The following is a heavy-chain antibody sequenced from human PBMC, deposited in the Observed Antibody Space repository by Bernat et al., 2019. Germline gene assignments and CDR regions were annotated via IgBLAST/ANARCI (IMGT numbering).Heavy chain of an antibody. CDR2: GKIKTDGETT. Sequence: EMQLVESGGGLVKPGGSLRLSCAASGFTFSNAWMNWVRQAPGKGLEWVGRGKIKTDGETTDYAAPVKGRFTISRDDSKNTLYLQMNSLKTEDTAVYYCTTGSVEGGWGQGTLVTVSS. D-gene: IGHD3-3*01. J-gene: IGHJ4*02. CDR1: GFTFSNAW. V-gene: IGHV3-15*07. CDR3: TTGSVEGG.